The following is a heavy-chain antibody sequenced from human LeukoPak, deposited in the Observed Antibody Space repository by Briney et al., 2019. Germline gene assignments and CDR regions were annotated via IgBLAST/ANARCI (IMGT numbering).Heavy chain of an antibody. CDR1: GFTFSDYY. D-gene: IGHD1-26*01. Sequence: KPGGSLRLSCAASGFTFSDYYMNWVRQAPGKAMEWVSSITSSGTYTFYADSVKGRFTISRDNAKNSLYLQMDSLGPEDTAVYYCARDPYSGNYGTYYYYYMDVWGKGITVTVSS. V-gene: IGHV3-21*01. CDR3: ARDPYSGNYGTYYYYYMDV. J-gene: IGHJ6*03. CDR2: ITSSGTYT.